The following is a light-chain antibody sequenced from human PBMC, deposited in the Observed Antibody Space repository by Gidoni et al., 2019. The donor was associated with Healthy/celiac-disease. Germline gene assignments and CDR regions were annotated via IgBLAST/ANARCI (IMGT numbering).Light chain of an antibody. CDR3: QQYTSIPHT. CDR1: QSVSSSY. CDR2: GAS. V-gene: IGKV3-20*01. Sequence: EIVLTRSPGTLSLSPGERATLSCSASQSVSSSYLAWYQQKPGQAPRLLIYGASTRATGIPDRFSGSGSGTDFTLTITRLEPEDFAVYSCQQYTSIPHTFGQGTKVEVK. J-gene: IGKJ2*01.